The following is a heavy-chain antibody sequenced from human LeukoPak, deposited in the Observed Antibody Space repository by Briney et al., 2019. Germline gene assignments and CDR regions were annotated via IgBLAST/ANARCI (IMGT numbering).Heavy chain of an antibody. D-gene: IGHD3-16*01. Sequence: GGSLRLSCAASGFTFSRLGMQWVRQAPGKGLEWVAVIHNDGTQGQYADSVKGRFTISKDNSQNTLYLQMNNLRDDDTAVYYCAKEGDEFRGYLDVWGKGTSVTVSS. CDR2: IHNDGTQG. CDR3: AKEGDEFRGYLDV. J-gene: IGHJ6*03. CDR1: GFTFSRLG. V-gene: IGHV3-30*02.